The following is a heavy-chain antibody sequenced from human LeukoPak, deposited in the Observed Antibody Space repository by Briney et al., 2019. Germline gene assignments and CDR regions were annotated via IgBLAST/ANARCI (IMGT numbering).Heavy chain of an antibody. Sequence: ASVKVSCKASGYTFTGYYMHWVRQAPGQGLEWMGWINPNSGGTNYAQKFQGRVTMTRDTSISTAYMELSRLRSDDTAVYYCARMATIDIVVVVAAKVGAFDIWGQGTMVTVSS. CDR2: INPNSGGT. V-gene: IGHV1-2*02. D-gene: IGHD2-15*01. CDR3: ARMATIDIVVVVAAKVGAFDI. J-gene: IGHJ3*02. CDR1: GYTFTGYY.